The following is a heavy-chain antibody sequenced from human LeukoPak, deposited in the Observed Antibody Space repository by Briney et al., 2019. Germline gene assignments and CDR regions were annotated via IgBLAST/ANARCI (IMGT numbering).Heavy chain of an antibody. CDR1: GYTFTGYY. CDR2: INPNSGGT. Sequence: GASVKVSCKASGYTFTGYYMHWVRQAPGQGLEWMGWINPNSGGTNYAQKFQGRVTMTRDTSISTAYMELSRLRSDDTAVYYCARGRRIVATIGNWFDPWGQGTLVTVSS. V-gene: IGHV1-2*02. D-gene: IGHD5-12*01. J-gene: IGHJ5*02. CDR3: ARGRRIVATIGNWFDP.